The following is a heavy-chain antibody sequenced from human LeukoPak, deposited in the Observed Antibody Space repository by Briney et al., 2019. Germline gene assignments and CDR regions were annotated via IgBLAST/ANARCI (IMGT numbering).Heavy chain of an antibody. D-gene: IGHD3-22*01. J-gene: IGHJ3*02. CDR2: IYTSGST. CDR3: ARGDNHFDSSGPSDI. Sequence: SQTLSLTCTVSGGSISSANYYWSWIRQPAGKGLEWIGRIYTSGSTNYNPSLKSRVTISVDTSKNQFSLKLSSVTAADTAVYYCARGDNHFDSSGPSDIWGQGTTVTVSA. V-gene: IGHV4-61*02. CDR1: GGSISSANYY.